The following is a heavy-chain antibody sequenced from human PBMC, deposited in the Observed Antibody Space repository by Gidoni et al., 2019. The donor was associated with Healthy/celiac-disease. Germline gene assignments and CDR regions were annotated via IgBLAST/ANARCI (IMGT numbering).Heavy chain of an antibody. CDR2: MYWNDDK. V-gene: IGHV2-5*01. CDR3: AHGMVVAATALDGMDV. Sequence: QITLKESGPTLVKPTQTLTLTCTFSGFSLSTSGVGVGWIRQPPGKALEWLALMYWNDDKRYSPSLKSRLNITKDTSKNQVVLTMTNMDPVDTATYYCAHGMVVAATALDGMDVWGQGTTVTVSS. CDR1: GFSLSTSGVG. D-gene: IGHD2-15*01. J-gene: IGHJ6*02.